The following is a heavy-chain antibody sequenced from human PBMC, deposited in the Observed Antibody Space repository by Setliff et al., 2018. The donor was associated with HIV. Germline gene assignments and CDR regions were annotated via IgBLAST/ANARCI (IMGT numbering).Heavy chain of an antibody. D-gene: IGHD5-18*01. CDR1: GFNFMFFA. CDR2: ISDGGGST. Sequence: GSLRLSCTAPGFNFMFFAMSWVRQAPGKGPEWVSAISDGGGSTYYAVSVKGRFIISRDNSQNTLYLQMNSLRADDTAIYYCAKGFRPVDTALVSGPTYWGQGIRVTVSS. V-gene: IGHV3-23*01. CDR3: AKGFRPVDTALVSGPTY. J-gene: IGHJ4*02.